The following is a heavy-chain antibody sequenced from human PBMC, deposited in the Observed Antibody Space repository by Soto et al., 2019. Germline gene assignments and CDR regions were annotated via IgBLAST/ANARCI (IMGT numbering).Heavy chain of an antibody. D-gene: IGHD4-17*01. CDR1: GGSITSGDSY. CDR2: IYFTGRT. CDR3: VRDSFGDFPPFY. Sequence: QVQLQESGPGLVKPSQTLSLTCTVSGGSITSGDSYWSWIRQSAGKGLEWIGYIYFTGRTHYNPSLKSRVPISGDTSKNQFSLKLTSVTAAASAVYYCVRDSFGDFPPFYWGQGTLVTVSS. J-gene: IGHJ4*02. V-gene: IGHV4-30-4*01.